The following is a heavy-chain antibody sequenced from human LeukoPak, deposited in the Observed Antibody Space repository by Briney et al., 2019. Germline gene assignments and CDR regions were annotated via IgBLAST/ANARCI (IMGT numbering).Heavy chain of an antibody. V-gene: IGHV3-7*01. J-gene: IGHJ4*02. D-gene: IGHD6-13*01. Sequence: PGGSLRLSCAASGFTFSSYWMSWVRQAPGKGLEWVANIKQDGSEKYYVDSVKGRFTISRDNAKNSLYLQMNSLRAEDTAVYYCARDLPRRTYSNYYWGQGTLVTVSS. CDR2: IKQDGSEK. CDR3: ARDLPRRTYSNYY. CDR1: GFTFSSYW.